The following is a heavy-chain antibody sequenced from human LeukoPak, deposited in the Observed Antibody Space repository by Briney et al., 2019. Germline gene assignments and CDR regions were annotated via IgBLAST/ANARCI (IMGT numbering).Heavy chain of an antibody. Sequence: GGSLRLSCAASGFTFSSDAMNWVRQASGKGLEWVSCITSSSSTIYYADSVKGRFTISRDNAKNSLYLQMNSLRAEDTAVYYCAREAYSGSYGVFDIWGQGTMVTVSS. CDR1: GFTFSSDA. D-gene: IGHD1-26*01. J-gene: IGHJ3*02. CDR2: ITSSSSTI. CDR3: AREAYSGSYGVFDI. V-gene: IGHV3-48*01.